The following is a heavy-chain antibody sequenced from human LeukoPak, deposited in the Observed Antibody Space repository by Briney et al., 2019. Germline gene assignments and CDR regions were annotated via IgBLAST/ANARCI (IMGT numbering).Heavy chain of an antibody. Sequence: ASVKVSCKASGYIFTSYDIYWVRQATGQGLEWMGRMNPNSGNTGYAQKFQGRVTMTRNTSISTAYMELSSLKSEDTAVYYCARGFRRVPVTSPGYWGQGTLVTVSS. J-gene: IGHJ4*02. CDR3: ARGFRRVPVTSPGY. CDR1: GYIFTSYD. V-gene: IGHV1-8*01. D-gene: IGHD4-17*01. CDR2: MNPNSGNT.